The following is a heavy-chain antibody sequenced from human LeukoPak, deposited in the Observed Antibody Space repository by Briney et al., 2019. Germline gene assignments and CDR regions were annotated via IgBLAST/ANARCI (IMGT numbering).Heavy chain of an antibody. CDR3: AREARAGDFDY. Sequence: TSETLSLTCAVYGGSFSGYYWSWIRQPPGKGLEWIGEINHSGSTNYNPSLKSRVTISVDTSKNQFSLKLGSVTAADTAVYYCAREARAGDFDYWGQGTLVTVSS. CDR2: INHSGST. CDR1: GGSFSGYY. J-gene: IGHJ4*02. V-gene: IGHV4-34*01. D-gene: IGHD3-10*01.